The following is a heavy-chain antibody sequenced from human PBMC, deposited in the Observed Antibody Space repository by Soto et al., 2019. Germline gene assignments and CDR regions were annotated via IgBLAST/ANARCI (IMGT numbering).Heavy chain of an antibody. D-gene: IGHD5-12*01. CDR1: GFTFSNYH. CDR2: ISDSGNTI. J-gene: IGHJ4*02. Sequence: PGGSLRLSCAASGFTFSNYHMSWIRQAPGKGLEWLSYISDSGNTIYYADSVKGRFTISRDNAKHSVYLQMSSLSAEDTAVYYCARGSDISRMENCFDYWGQGTLVTVSS. CDR3: ARGSDISRMENCFDY. V-gene: IGHV3-11*01.